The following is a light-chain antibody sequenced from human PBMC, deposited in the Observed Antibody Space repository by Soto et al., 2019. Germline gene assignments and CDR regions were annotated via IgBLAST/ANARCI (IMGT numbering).Light chain of an antibody. CDR3: SSYTSSSTLKV. V-gene: IGLV2-14*01. CDR2: DVS. Sequence: LTQPHSVSESPGKTVTISCTRSSGSIASNYVQWYQQHPGKAPKLMIYDVSNRPSGVSNRFSGSKSGNTASLTISGLQAEDEADYYCSSYTSSSTLKVFGTGTKVTVL. CDR1: SSGSIASNY. J-gene: IGLJ1*01.